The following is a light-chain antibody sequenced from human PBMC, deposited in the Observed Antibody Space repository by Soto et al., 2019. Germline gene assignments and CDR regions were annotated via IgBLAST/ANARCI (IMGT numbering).Light chain of an antibody. CDR1: SSDIGGYNY. CDR2: EVS. Sequence: QSALTQAASVSGSPGQSITMSCTGTSSDIGGYNYVSWYQQHPGKAPKLMIYEVSNRPSGISNRFSGSKSGNTASLTLSGLQAEDEADYYCSSYTSSSTLVFGGGTKLTVL. CDR3: SSYTSSSTLV. V-gene: IGLV2-14*01. J-gene: IGLJ2*01.